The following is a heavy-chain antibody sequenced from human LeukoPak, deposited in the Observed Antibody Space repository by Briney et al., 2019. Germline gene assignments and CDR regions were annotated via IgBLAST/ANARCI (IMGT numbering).Heavy chain of an antibody. CDR1: GHRFASYW. Sequence: GESLKISCKGSGHRFASYWIGWVRQMPGKGLEWMGIIYPGDSDTRYSPSFQGQVTISADKFISTAYLQWSSLKASDTAMYYCANTVTTGDAFDIWGQGTMVTVSS. CDR2: IYPGDSDT. CDR3: ANTVTTGDAFDI. V-gene: IGHV5-51*01. J-gene: IGHJ3*02. D-gene: IGHD4-17*01.